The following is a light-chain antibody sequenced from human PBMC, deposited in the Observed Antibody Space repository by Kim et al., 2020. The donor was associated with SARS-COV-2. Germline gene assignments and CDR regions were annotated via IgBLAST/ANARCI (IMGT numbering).Light chain of an antibody. V-gene: IGLV4-69*01. CDR1: SGHSSYD. J-gene: IGLJ1*01. CDR2: LNSDGSH. Sequence: QPVLTQSPSASASLGASVKLTCTLSSGHSSYDIAWHQQQPEKGPRYLMKLNSDGSHSKGDGIPDRFSGSSSGAERYLTISSLQSEDEADYYCRTWGAGTRVFGTGTKVTVL. CDR3: RTWGAGTRV.